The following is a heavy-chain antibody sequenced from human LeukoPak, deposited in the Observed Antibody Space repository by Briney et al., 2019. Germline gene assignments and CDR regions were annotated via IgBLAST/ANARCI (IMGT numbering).Heavy chain of an antibody. J-gene: IGHJ4*02. Sequence: PSETLSLTCTVSGGSISSSSYYWGWIRQPPGKGLEWIGSIYYSGSTYYNPSLKSRTTISVDTSKNQFSLKLRSVTAADTAVYYCARGHLIVVVPAAIDYWGQGTLVTVSS. CDR2: IYYSGST. V-gene: IGHV4-39*07. D-gene: IGHD2-2*02. CDR3: ARGHLIVVVPAAIDY. CDR1: GGSISSSSYY.